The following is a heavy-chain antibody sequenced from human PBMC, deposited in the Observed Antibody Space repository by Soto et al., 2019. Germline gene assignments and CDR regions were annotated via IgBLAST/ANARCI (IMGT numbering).Heavy chain of an antibody. CDR3: ARGVSAGVDY. J-gene: IGHJ4*02. Sequence: SVKVTCKDSGYSFTSLDINWVRQTDGQGLEWMGWMEPSTGRTGYAQKFQGRVTMTRDTSINTAYMELTTLTSDDTAFYYCARGVSAGVDYWGQGTLVTVSS. CDR1: GYSFTSLD. V-gene: IGHV1-8*01. CDR2: MEPSTGRT. D-gene: IGHD1-26*01.